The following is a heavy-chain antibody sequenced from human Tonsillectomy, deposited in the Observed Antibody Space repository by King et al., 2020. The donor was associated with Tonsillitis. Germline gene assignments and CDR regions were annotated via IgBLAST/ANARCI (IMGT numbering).Heavy chain of an antibody. CDR1: GFTFSSYA. D-gene: IGHD3-10*01. CDR2: ISYDGSNE. Sequence: VQLVESGGGVVQPGGSLRLSCAASGFTFSSYAMHWVRQAPGKGLEWVAVISYDGSNEYYADSVKGRFTISRDNSKNTLYLQMNSLIAEDTALYYCARTRRFGVYYVRSYYFGDAFYICGQGTMVTVSS. V-gene: IGHV3-30*04. CDR3: ARTRRFGVYYVRSYYFGDAFYI. J-gene: IGHJ3*02.